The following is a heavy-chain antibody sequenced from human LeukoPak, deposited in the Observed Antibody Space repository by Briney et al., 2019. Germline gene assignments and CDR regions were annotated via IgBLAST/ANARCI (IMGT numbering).Heavy chain of an antibody. J-gene: IGHJ4*02. Sequence: GGSLRLSCAASGFTLSSYWMSWVRQAPGKGLEWVANIKQDGSEKYYVDSVKGRFTISRDNAKNSLYLQMNSLRAEDTAVYYCARGPGSSSWFFYFDYWGQGTLVTVSS. CDR3: ARGPGSSSWFFYFDY. D-gene: IGHD6-13*01. CDR2: IKQDGSEK. V-gene: IGHV3-7*01. CDR1: GFTLSSYW.